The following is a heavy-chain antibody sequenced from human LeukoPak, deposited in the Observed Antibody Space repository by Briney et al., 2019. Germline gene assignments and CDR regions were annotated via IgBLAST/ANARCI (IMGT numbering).Heavy chain of an antibody. CDR1: GGTFSSYA. D-gene: IGHD2-15*01. Sequence: SVKVSCKASGGTFSSYAISWVRQAPGQGLEWMGRIIPILGIANYAQKFQGRVTITADKSTSTAYMELSSLRSEDTAVYYCARDRFWEFGYCSGGSWGSCGAFDIWGQGTMVTVSS. J-gene: IGHJ3*02. CDR2: IIPILGIA. V-gene: IGHV1-69*04. CDR3: ARDRFWEFGYCSGGSWGSCGAFDI.